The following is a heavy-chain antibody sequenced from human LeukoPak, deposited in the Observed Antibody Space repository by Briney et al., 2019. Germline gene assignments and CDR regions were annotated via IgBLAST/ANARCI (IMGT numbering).Heavy chain of an antibody. CDR3: ARIRGSYSRWFDP. Sequence: GGSLRLSCSASGFTFSSYAMSWVRQAPGKGLEWVSAISGSGGSTYYADSVKGRFTISRDNSKNTLYLQMNSLRAEDTAVYYCARIRGSYSRWFDPWGQGTLVTVSS. J-gene: IGHJ5*02. CDR2: ISGSGGST. D-gene: IGHD1-26*01. V-gene: IGHV3-23*01. CDR1: GFTFSSYA.